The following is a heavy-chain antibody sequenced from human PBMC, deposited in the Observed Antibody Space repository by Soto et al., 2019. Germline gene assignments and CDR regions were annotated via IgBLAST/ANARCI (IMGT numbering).Heavy chain of an antibody. J-gene: IGHJ4*02. CDR3: ARNIRVAARPHASAIDY. V-gene: IGHV1-69*01. CDR1: GGTFSSHA. Sequence: VKVSCKASGGTFSSHAISWVRQAPGRGLEWMGGIIPIFGTTNYAQNFRARVTITADESTSTAYMELSSLRSEDTAVYYCARNIRVAARPHASAIDYWGQGTLVTVSS. CDR2: IIPIFGTT. D-gene: IGHD6-6*01.